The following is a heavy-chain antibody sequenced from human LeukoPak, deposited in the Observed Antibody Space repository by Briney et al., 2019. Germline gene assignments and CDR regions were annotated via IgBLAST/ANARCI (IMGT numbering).Heavy chain of an antibody. CDR1: GLPIADFA. J-gene: IGHJ4*02. V-gene: IGHV3-43*02. Sequence: GSLRLSCVASGLPIADFAMHWVRQAPGKGPEWVSLISGDGVSTFYADSVKGRFSISRDNSKNSLSLEMNSLRTEDTAMYYCARESGKFDYWGQGTLVAVSS. CDR2: ISGDGVST. CDR3: ARESGKFDY.